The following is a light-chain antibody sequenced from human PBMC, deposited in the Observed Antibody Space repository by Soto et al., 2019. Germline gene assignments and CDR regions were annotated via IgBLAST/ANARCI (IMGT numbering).Light chain of an antibody. J-gene: IGKJ3*01. CDR2: GAS. CDR1: QSVSSSY. Sequence: EIVLTQSPGTLSFSPGERATLSCRASQSVSSSYLAWYQQKPGQAPRLLIYGASSRATGSPDRFSGSGSGTDFPLTISRLKPEDFAVYYCQQYGSSPEGFTFGPGTKVDIK. CDR3: QQYGSSPEGFT. V-gene: IGKV3-20*01.